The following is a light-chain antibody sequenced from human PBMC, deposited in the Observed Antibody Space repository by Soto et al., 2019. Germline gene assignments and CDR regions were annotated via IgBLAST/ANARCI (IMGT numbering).Light chain of an antibody. V-gene: IGKV1-9*01. CDR2: AAS. CDR3: QQRNSSPRT. Sequence: LTQSPSPLSASVGDRVTLTCGASQGISIFLAWFQQKPGKAPKLLIFAASSLQSGVPSRFSGSGSETEFTLTISSLQPEDSATYYCQQRNSSPRTFGQGTKVDIK. CDR1: QGISIF. J-gene: IGKJ2*01.